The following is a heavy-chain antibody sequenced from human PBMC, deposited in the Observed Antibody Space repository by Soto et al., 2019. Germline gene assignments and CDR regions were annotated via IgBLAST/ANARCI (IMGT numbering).Heavy chain of an antibody. D-gene: IGHD4-4*01. CDR3: AVGGNYLSMDV. Sequence: QVQLVQSGAEVKKPGASVKVSCKASGYTFTSYYMHWVRLAPGQGLEWMGIINPDGGGTSYAQQCQGRVIMTRDTSKSTVYMEMSSLRSEDTAVYYCAVGGNYLSMDVWGQGTTVTVSS. J-gene: IGHJ6*02. V-gene: IGHV1-46*01. CDR2: INPDGGGT. CDR1: GYTFTSYY.